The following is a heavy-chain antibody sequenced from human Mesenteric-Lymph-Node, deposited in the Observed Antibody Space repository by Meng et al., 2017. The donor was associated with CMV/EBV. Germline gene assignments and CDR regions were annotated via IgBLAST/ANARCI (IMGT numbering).Heavy chain of an antibody. J-gene: IGHJ4*02. Sequence: GLLNPTAPLSVTCTVYGGSFSGYYWNWIRQSPEKGLEWIGEINHSGSTTYNPSFTSRIIISVDTSTNQISLNMSSVTAADTAVYYCARGSSYDILTGYFDYWGQGALVTVSS. CDR1: GGSFSGYY. D-gene: IGHD3-9*01. CDR2: INHSGST. V-gene: IGHV4-34*01. CDR3: ARGSSYDILTGYFDY.